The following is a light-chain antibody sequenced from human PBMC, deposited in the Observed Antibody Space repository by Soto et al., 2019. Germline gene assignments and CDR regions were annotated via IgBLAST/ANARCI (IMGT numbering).Light chain of an antibody. V-gene: IGLV2-14*01. J-gene: IGLJ1*01. CDR2: EVS. CDR1: SSDVGGYNY. CDR3: SSYTSCTTLV. Sequence: QSVLTQPASVSGSPGQSITISCTGTSSDVGGYNYVSWYQQHPGKAPKLLIYEVSNRPSGVSIRFSGSKSGNTASLTISGLQAEDEADYYCSSYTSCTTLVFGTGTKVTVL.